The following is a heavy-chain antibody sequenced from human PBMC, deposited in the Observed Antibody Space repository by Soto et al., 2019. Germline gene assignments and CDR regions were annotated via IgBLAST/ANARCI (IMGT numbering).Heavy chain of an antibody. D-gene: IGHD1-1*01. CDR2: ISYDGNRK. CDR3: AKQFDLGGLEDY. CDR1: GFTFRDHG. V-gene: IGHV3-30*18. Sequence: GGSLRLSCAGSGFTFRDHGMHWVRQAPGKGLEWVAVISYDGNRKYYGDSVKGRFTVSRDNSNNMAYLQMNSLRLEDTAMYYCAKQFDLGGLEDYWGQGTLVTVSS. J-gene: IGHJ4*02.